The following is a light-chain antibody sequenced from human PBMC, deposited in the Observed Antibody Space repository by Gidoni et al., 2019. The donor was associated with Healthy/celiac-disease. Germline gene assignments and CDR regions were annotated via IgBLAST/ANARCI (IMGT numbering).Light chain of an antibody. V-gene: IGKV1-27*01. J-gene: IGKJ1*01. CDR3: QKYNSAHWT. Sequence: DIQMTQSPSSLSASVGDRVTITCRASQGISNYLAWYQQKPGKVPKLLIYAASTLQSGVPSRFSGSGSGTDFTLTISSLQPEDVATYYCQKYNSAHWTFXQXTKVEIK. CDR1: QGISNY. CDR2: AAS.